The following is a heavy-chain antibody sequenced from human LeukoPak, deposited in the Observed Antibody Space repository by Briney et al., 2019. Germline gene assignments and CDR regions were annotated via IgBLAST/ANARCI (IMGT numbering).Heavy chain of an antibody. CDR3: ARGRITNNNWFDP. Sequence: GASVKVSCKASGYTFTSYDINWVRQATGQGLEWMGWMNPNSGNTGYEQKFQGRVTMTRNPSISTAYMELRSLRSEDKAVYYCARGRITNNNWFDPWGQGTLVTVSS. J-gene: IGHJ5*02. V-gene: IGHV1-8*01. D-gene: IGHD3-16*01. CDR2: MNPNSGNT. CDR1: GYTFTSYD.